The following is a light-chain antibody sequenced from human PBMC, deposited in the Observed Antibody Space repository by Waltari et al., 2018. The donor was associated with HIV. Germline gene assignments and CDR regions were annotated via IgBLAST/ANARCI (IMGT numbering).Light chain of an antibody. CDR2: EVT. CDR3: CSYAGSRYVV. CDR1: SSDVESYNL. Sequence: QSALTQPASVSGSPGQSLTISCTGTSSDVESYNLVSWYQQHPGQAPPLLIYEVTKRPPGAPHRFSASKSGNTASLTISVLQTEDEADYYCCSYAGSRYVVFGGGTMLTVL. V-gene: IGLV2-23*02. J-gene: IGLJ2*01.